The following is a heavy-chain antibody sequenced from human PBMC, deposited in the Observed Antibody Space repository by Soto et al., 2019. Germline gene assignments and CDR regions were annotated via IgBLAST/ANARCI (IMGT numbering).Heavy chain of an antibody. CDR1: GYTFTDYY. CDR3: ATRDIEVVQAATGYYYGMDV. J-gene: IGHJ6*02. CDR2: VDPEDGET. D-gene: IGHD2-2*01. Sequence: EVQLVQSGAEVKKPGATVKISCKVSGYTFTDYYMHWVQQAPGKGLEWMGLVDPEDGETIYAEKCQGRVTITADTSTDTAYMELSSLRSEDTAVYYCATRDIEVVQAATGYYYGMDVWGQGTTVTVSS. V-gene: IGHV1-69-2*01.